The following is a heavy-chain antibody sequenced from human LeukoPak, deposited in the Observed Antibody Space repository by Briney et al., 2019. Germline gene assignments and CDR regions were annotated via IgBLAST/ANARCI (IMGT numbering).Heavy chain of an antibody. D-gene: IGHD3-22*01. CDR1: GYSFTSYW. CDR3: ARLESSGYYVY. V-gene: IGHV5-10-1*01. Sequence: GESLRISCKGSGYSFTSYWISWVRQMPGKGLEWMGRIDPRDSYTKYSPSFQGHVSISADKSISTAYLQWSSLKASDTTTYYCARLESSGYYVYWGQGTLVTVSS. J-gene: IGHJ4*02. CDR2: IDPRDSYT.